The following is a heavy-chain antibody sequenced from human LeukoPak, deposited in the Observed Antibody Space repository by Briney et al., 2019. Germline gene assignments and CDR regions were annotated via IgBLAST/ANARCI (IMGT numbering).Heavy chain of an antibody. CDR2: ISYDGSNK. Sequence: GGSLRLSCAASGFTFSSYAMHWVRQAPGKGLEGVAVISYDGSNKYYADSVKGRFTISRDNSKNTLYLQMNSLRAEDTAVYYCASSGYGAYYYGMDVWGQGTTVTVSS. V-gene: IGHV3-30*04. D-gene: IGHD4-17*01. CDR1: GFTFSSYA. J-gene: IGHJ6*02. CDR3: ASSGYGAYYYGMDV.